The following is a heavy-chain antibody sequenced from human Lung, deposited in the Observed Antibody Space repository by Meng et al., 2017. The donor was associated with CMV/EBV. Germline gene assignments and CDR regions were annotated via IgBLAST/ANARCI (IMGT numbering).Heavy chain of an antibody. CDR1: GFTFSDYS. J-gene: IGHJ4*02. CDR3: VREMLTEFYNWNSLHYFDY. D-gene: IGHD1-20*01. CDR2: ITGNGLYI. V-gene: IGHV3-21*01. Sequence: GESLKISCTASGFTFSDYSMNWVRQAPGKGLEWVSSITGNGLYIYYADAVKGRFTLSRDNAKNSLYLQINSLRAEDTAVYYCVREMLTEFYNWNSLHYFDYWXQGTLVTVSS.